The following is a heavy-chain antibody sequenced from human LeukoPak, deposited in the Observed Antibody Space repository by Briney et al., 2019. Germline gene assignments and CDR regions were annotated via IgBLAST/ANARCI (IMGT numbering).Heavy chain of an antibody. CDR1: GFTVSSKY. CDR2: INSGGTT. V-gene: IGHV3-66*01. Sequence: PGGSLRLSCAASGFTVSSKYMAWVRQAPGKGLEWVSFINSGGTTNYADSVKGRFTISRDSSKNNLNLQMNSLRDEDTAVYYCTREYIAVADIQGIDPWGQGTLVTVSS. D-gene: IGHD6-13*01. J-gene: IGHJ5*02. CDR3: TREYIAVADIQGIDP.